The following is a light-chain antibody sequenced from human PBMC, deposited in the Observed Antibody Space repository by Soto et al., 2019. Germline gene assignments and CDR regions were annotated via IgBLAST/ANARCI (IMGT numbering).Light chain of an antibody. J-gene: IGLJ2*01. V-gene: IGLV2-14*01. CDR3: RSYTSSSAGV. CDR1: SSDVGGYNY. CDR2: DVS. Sequence: QSVLTQPASVSGSPGQSITISCTGTSSDVGGYNYVSWYQQHPGNAPNLMIYDVSNRPSGVSNRFSGSKSGNTASLTISGLHAEDEADYYCRSYTSSSAGVFGGGTKLTVL.